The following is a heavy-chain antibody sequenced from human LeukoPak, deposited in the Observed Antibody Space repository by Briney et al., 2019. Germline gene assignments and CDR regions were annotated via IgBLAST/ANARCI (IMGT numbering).Heavy chain of an antibody. J-gene: IGHJ4*02. D-gene: IGHD3-3*01. CDR3: ARGPQAIGAPGVAFDY. Sequence: SVKVSCKASGGTFSSYAISWVRQAPGQGLEWMGRIIPILGIANYAQKFQGRVTITADKSTSTAYMELSSLRSEDTAVYYCARGPQAIGAPGVAFDYWGQGTLVTVSS. CDR1: GGTFSSYA. V-gene: IGHV1-69*04. CDR2: IIPILGIA.